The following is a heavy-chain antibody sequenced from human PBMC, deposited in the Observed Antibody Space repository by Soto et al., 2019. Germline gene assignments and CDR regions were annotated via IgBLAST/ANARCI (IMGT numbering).Heavy chain of an antibody. V-gene: IGHV3-23*01. CDR3: VLRFLEWHKGGSDY. CDR1: GFTFSSYA. J-gene: IGHJ4*02. CDR2: ISGSGGST. D-gene: IGHD3-3*01. Sequence: PGGSLRLSCAASGFTFSSYAMSWVRQAPGKGLEWVSAISGSGGSTYYADSVKGRFTISRDNSKNTLYLQMNSLRAEDTAVYYCVLRFLEWHKGGSDYWGQGTLVTVSS.